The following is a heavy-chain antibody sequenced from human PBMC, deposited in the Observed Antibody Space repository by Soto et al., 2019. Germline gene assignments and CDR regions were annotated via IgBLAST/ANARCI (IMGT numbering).Heavy chain of an antibody. CDR1: GGSISSSNW. V-gene: IGHV4-4*02. D-gene: IGHD3-9*01. J-gene: IGHJ3*02. CDR2: IYHSGST. CDR3: ARDRQLRYFDWLASDAFDI. Sequence: SETLSLTCAVSGGSISSSNWWSWVRQPPGKGLEWIGEIYHSGSTNYNPSLKSRVTISVDKSKNQFSLKLSSVTAADTAVYYCARDRQLRYFDWLASDAFDIWGQGTMVTVSS.